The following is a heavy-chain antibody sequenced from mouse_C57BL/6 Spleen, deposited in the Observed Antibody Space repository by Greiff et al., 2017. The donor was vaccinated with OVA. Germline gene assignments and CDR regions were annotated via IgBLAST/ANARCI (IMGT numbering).Heavy chain of an antibody. Sequence: EVKVVESGGGLVKPGGSLKLSCAASGFTFSDYGMHWVRQAPEKGLEWVAYISSGSSTIYYADTVKGRFTISRDNAKNTLFLQMTSLRSEDTAMYYCARPGDYAIDYWGQGTTLTVSS. V-gene: IGHV5-17*01. CDR2: ISSGSSTI. D-gene: IGHD2-4*01. J-gene: IGHJ2*01. CDR1: GFTFSDYG. CDR3: ARPGDYAIDY.